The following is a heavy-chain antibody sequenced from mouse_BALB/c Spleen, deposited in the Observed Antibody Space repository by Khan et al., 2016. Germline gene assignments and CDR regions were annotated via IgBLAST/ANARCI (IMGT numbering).Heavy chain of an antibody. V-gene: IGHV11-2*02. J-gene: IGHJ1*01. CDR3: MGYDGYNWYCDV. CDR1: GFTFSGFW. CDR2: INSDGSAI. D-gene: IGHD2-3*01. Sequence: EVQLLETGGGLVQPGGSRGLSCEGSGFTFSGFWMSWVRQTPGKTLEWIGDINSDGSAINYAPSIQDRFTIFRDNDKSTLYLQMSNVRSEDTATYFCMGYDGYNWYCDVWGAGTTVTVSS.